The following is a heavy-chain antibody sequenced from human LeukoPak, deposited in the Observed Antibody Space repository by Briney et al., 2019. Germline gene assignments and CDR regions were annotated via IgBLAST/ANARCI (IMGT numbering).Heavy chain of an antibody. CDR3: APRRVAADKGFDY. CDR1: GYTFTDHY. D-gene: IGHD6-19*01. CDR2: MNPNSGGT. J-gene: IGHJ4*02. Sequence: EASVKVSCKASGYTFTDHYMHWMRQAPGQGPEWMGWMNPNSGGTNYAQKFQGRVTMTRDTSITTAYMELSSLRSDDTAVYYCAPRRVAADKGFDYWGQGTLVTVSS. V-gene: IGHV1-2*02.